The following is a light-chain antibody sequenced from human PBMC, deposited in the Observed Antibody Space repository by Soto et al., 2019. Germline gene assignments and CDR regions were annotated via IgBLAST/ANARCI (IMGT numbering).Light chain of an antibody. J-gene: IGKJ1*01. CDR1: QSISSW. CDR3: RQYNSYFQT. CDR2: DAS. V-gene: IGKV1-5*01. Sequence: DTQLAHSRSKVRRAWGECIYMRSRASQSISSWLAWYQQKPGKAPKLLIYDASSLESGVPSRVSGSGSGTEFTLTISRLQPDDSPTHYRRQYNSYFQTCGQGAKVEI.